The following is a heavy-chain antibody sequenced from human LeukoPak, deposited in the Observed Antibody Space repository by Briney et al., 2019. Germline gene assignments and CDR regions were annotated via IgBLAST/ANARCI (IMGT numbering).Heavy chain of an antibody. CDR3: ARRSRGNGSLDY. CDR2: IYDSGST. D-gene: IGHD3-10*01. V-gene: IGHV4-59*08. J-gene: IGHJ4*02. Sequence: SETLSLTCTVPGGSIISYYWTWIRQPPGKGLECIGYIYDSGSTNYNPSLKSRVTISVDTSKNQFSLKLSSVTAADTAVYYCARRSRGNGSLDYWGQGTLVTVSS. CDR1: GGSIISYY.